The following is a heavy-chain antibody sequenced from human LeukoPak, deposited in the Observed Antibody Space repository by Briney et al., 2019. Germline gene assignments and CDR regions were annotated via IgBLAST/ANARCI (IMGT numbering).Heavy chain of an antibody. CDR1: GFIFRSYA. V-gene: IGHV3-23*01. CDR3: AKGLYGSGSYFDY. J-gene: IGHJ4*02. CDR2: ITANGDTT. Sequence: PGGSLRLSCVGSGFIFRSYAVTWVRQAPGKGLDWVSSITANGDTTYYADSVKGRFTISRDNSKNTLYLQMSSLRAEDTAVYYCAKGLYGSGSYFDYWGQGTLVTVSS. D-gene: IGHD3-10*01.